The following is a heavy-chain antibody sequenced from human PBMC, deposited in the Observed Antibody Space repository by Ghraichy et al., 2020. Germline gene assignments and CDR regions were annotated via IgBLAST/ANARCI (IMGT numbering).Heavy chain of an antibody. CDR1: GYTFTNYG. D-gene: IGHD4-17*01. J-gene: IGHJ1*01. V-gene: IGHV1-18*01. CDR3: ARGPRVLYGDGVQH. CDR2: ISAYNCNT. Sequence: ASVKVSCKASGYTFTNYGISWVRQAPGQGLEWIGWISAYNCNTNYAQKLQGRVTMTTDTSTSTAYMELRSLRSDDTAVYYCARGPRVLYGDGVQHWGQGTLVTVSS.